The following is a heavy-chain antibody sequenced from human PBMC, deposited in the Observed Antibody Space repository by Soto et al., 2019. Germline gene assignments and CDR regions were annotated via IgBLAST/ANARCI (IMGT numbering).Heavy chain of an antibody. CDR1: GGSMSGYH. Sequence: QVRLQESGPGLVQPSETLSLTCSIFGGSMSGYHWNWIRQTPGKGVEWSGDFQNNGSPRSSSSLKSRVTISVDKSAKQSSLRLTSVTAADTAVYWCARDPVDGYAFFDSWGQGVLVTVSS. J-gene: IGHJ5*02. D-gene: IGHD5-12*01. CDR2: FQNNGSP. V-gene: IGHV4-59*01. CDR3: ARDPVDGYAFFDS.